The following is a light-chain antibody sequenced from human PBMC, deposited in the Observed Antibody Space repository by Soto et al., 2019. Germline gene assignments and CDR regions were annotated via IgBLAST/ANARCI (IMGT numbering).Light chain of an antibody. V-gene: IGLV2-14*03. J-gene: IGLJ1*01. CDR3: SSYARTSTLV. CDR2: DVY. CDR1: STDVGGYNF. Sequence: QSALTQPASVSGSPGQSITISCTGTSTDVGGYNFVSWYEHRPGKAPKLIIYDVYYRPSGVSDRFSGSKSGNTAFLTISGLQAEDEADYYCSSYARTSTLVVGTGTKVTVL.